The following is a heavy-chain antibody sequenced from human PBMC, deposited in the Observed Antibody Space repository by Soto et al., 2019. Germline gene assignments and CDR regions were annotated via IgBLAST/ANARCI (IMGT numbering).Heavy chain of an antibody. V-gene: IGHV1-8*01. CDR2: MNPNSGNT. Sequence: QLQLVQSVAEVKKPGASVKVSCKASGYTFTSYDINWVRQATGQGLEWMGWMNPNSGNTGYAQKFQGRVTKTSNTSIRTAYMELCSLRSEDTAVYYCARTLYGDNVDYWGQGTLVTVSS. D-gene: IGHD4-17*01. CDR3: ARTLYGDNVDY. J-gene: IGHJ4*02. CDR1: GYTFTSYD.